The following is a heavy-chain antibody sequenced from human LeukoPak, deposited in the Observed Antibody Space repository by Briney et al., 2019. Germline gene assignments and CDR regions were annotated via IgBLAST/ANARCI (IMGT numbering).Heavy chain of an antibody. CDR1: GFTFSTYW. V-gene: IGHV3-7*01. D-gene: IGHD6-13*01. CDR2: IKQDGSDK. Sequence: PGGSLRLSCEASGFTFSTYWMSWVRQAPGKGLEWVANIKQDGSDKYYVDSVKGRFTISRDNAKNSLYLQMSSLRAEDTAMYYCARDSAGNDYWGQGTLVTVSS. J-gene: IGHJ4*02. CDR3: ARDSAGNDY.